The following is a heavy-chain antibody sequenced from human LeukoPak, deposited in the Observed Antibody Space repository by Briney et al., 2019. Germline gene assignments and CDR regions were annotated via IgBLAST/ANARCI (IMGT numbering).Heavy chain of an antibody. Sequence: GGSLRLSCAASGFTFRNYAMNWVRQAPGKGLEWVSYISYSSSIINYADSVKGRFTISRDNAKNSLYLQMNSLRADDTAVYYCAREVRDFGSGRRLLGDYMDVWGKGTTVTVSS. CDR3: AREVRDFGSGRRLLGDYMDV. V-gene: IGHV3-48*01. CDR1: GFTFRNYA. CDR2: ISYSSSII. J-gene: IGHJ6*03. D-gene: IGHD3-10*01.